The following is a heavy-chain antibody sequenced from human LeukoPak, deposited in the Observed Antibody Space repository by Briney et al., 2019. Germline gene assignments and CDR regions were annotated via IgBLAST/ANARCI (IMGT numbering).Heavy chain of an antibody. J-gene: IGHJ4*02. CDR1: GGSISSSNW. V-gene: IGHV4-4*02. CDR3: ARRSTRPERFDY. D-gene: IGHD4-11*01. Sequence: PSGTLSLTCAVSGGSISSSNWWSWVRQPPGKGLEWIGEIYHSGSTNYNPSLKSRVTISVDKSKNQFSLKLSSVTTEDTAVYFCARRSTRPERFDYWGQGILVTVSS. CDR2: IYHSGST.